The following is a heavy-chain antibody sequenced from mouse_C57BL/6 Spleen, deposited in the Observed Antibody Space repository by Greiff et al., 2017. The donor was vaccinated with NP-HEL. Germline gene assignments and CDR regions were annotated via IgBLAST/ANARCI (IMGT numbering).Heavy chain of an antibody. CDR1: GYTFTDYY. V-gene: IGHV1-26*01. J-gene: IGHJ3*01. CDR2: INPNNGGT. Sequence: EVQLQQSGPELVKPGASVKISCKASGYTFTDYYMNWVKQSHGKSLEWIGDINPNNGGTSYNQKFKGKATLTVDKSSSTAYMELRSLTSEDSAVYYCARSSTMGFAYWGQGTLVTVSA. CDR3: ARSSTMGFAY. D-gene: IGHD2-1*01.